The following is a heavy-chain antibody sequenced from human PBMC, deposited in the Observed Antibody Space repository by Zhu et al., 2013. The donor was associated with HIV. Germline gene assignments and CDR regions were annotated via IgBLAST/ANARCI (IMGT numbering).Heavy chain of an antibody. Sequence: GVSMKVXCEXSGAPSATMLSTGCRQAPGQGLEWMAEIIPIFGITKYTQKFQGRVTITAAESTSTAYMELRGLRSEDTAVYYCARVSTTVRSFDIWGQGTMVTVSS. CDR1: GAPSATML. J-gene: IGHJ3*02. CDR2: IIPIFGIT. D-gene: IGHD4-17*01. CDR3: ARVSTTVRSFDI. V-gene: IGHV1-69*13.